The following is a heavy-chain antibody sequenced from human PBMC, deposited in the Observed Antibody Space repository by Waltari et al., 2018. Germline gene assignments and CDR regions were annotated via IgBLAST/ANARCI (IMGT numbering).Heavy chain of an antibody. V-gene: IGHV5-51*01. CDR3: ASLTGSNNWSFDF. J-gene: IGHJ4*02. CDR2: IYPWDSNT. D-gene: IGHD1-1*01. Sequence: MPGKGLEWMVIIYPWDSNTRYSPFCQGQVTISADKSISTAYLQWSSLKASDTAMYYCASLTGSNNWSFDFWGQGTLVTVSS.